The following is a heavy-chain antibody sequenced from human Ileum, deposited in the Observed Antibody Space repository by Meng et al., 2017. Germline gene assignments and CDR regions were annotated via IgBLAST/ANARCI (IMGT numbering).Heavy chain of an antibody. Sequence: QGQRKRWGAGLLMPSGTLSLSCVPCGGFSSGYYWSGSRQPPGKGLEWIREINHSGSTNYNPSLKSRVTISVDTSKNQFSLKLSSVTAADTAVYYCTIRGVLYNWFDPWGQGTLVTVAS. CDR1: GGFSSGYY. D-gene: IGHD3-10*01. CDR3: TIRGVLYNWFDP. V-gene: IGHV4-34*01. CDR2: INHSGST. J-gene: IGHJ5*02.